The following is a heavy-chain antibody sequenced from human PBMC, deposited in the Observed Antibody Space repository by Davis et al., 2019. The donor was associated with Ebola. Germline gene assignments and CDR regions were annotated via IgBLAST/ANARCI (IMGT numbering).Heavy chain of an antibody. CDR1: GFSFSSFG. CDR3: AKVPGYCSGGGCYSYGYYHGMDV. V-gene: IGHV3-30*18. Sequence: PGGSLRLSCAASGFSFSSFGIHWVRQAPGKGLEWVAVISNDGSKKYYADPVRGRLTISRDNSKNTVYLQMNSLTAEDTAVYYCAKVPGYCSGGGCYSYGYYHGMDVWGQGTAVTVSS. D-gene: IGHD2-15*01. J-gene: IGHJ6*02. CDR2: ISNDGSKK.